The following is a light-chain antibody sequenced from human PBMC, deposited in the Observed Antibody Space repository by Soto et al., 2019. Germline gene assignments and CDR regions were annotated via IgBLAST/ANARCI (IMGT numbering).Light chain of an antibody. CDR2: LGS. CDR3: MQALQTRT. J-gene: IGKJ1*01. CDR1: QSLLHSNGYNY. Sequence: DIVTTQSPLSMPVTPGEPASISCRSSQSLLHSNGYNYLDWYLQKPGQSPQLLIYLGSYRASGVPDRFSGSGSGTDFTLKISRVEAEDVGVYYCMQALQTRTFGQGTKVDIK. V-gene: IGKV2-28*01.